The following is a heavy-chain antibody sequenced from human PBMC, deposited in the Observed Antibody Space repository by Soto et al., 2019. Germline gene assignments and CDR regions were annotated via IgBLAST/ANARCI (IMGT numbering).Heavy chain of an antibody. CDR3: ARGPSGDKVDS. J-gene: IGHJ4*02. V-gene: IGHV4-30-4*01. CDR2: IYDGGRT. D-gene: IGHD7-27*01. Sequence: QVQLQESGPGLVKPSQTLSLTCTVSGGSISTVDYWWSWIRQSPDMGLEWIGHIYDGGRTYNNPSLESXXTXYXXTSKSQLSLTLSSVSAADTAVYYCARGPSGDKVDSWGQGTLVTVSS. CDR1: GGSISTVDYW.